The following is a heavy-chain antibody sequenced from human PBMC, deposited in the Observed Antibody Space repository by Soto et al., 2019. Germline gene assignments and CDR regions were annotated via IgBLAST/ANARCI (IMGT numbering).Heavy chain of an antibody. CDR2: IDWDDDK. Sequence: PTRVNTRQACTLSCTFSGFSISTSGMCVSWIRQPPGSALEWLALIDWDDDKYYSTSLKTRLTISKDTSKNQVVLTMTNMDPADTATYYCARMPYLWWDPQAGDYYSYGMDVWGQGTTVTVSS. D-gene: IGHD2-21*01. V-gene: IGHV2-70*01. CDR1: GFSISTSGMC. J-gene: IGHJ6*02. CDR3: ARMPYLWWDPQAGDYYSYGMDV.